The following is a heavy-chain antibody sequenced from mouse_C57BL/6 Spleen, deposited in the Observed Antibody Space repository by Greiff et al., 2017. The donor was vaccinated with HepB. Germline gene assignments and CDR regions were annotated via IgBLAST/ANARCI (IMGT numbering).Heavy chain of an antibody. CDR1: GFNIKDYY. J-gene: IGHJ2*01. CDR2: IDPEDGDT. CDR3: TFYYSNYQRLYYFDY. V-gene: IGHV14-1*01. Sequence: VTLKVSGAELVRPGASVKLSCTASGFNIKDYYMHWVKQRPEQGLEWIGRIDPEDGDTEYAPKFQGKATMTADTSSNTAYLQLSSLTSEDTAVYYCTFYYSNYQRLYYFDYWGQGTTLTVSS. D-gene: IGHD2-5*01.